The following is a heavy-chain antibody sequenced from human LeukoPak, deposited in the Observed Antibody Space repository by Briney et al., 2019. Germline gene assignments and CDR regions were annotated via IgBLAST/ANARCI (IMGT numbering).Heavy chain of an antibody. CDR2: ISRSSSYI. V-gene: IGHV3-21*01. Sequence: GGSLRLSCAASGFTFSGYSMNWVRQAPGKGLEWVSSISRSSSYIYYADSVKGRFTISRDNAKNSLYLQMNSLRAEDTAVYYCATTWFEELFRFDYWGQGTLVTVSS. D-gene: IGHD3-10*01. J-gene: IGHJ4*02. CDR3: ATTWFEELFRFDY. CDR1: GFTFSGYS.